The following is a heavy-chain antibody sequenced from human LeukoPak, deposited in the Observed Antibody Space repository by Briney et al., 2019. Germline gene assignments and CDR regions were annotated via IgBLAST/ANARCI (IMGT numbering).Heavy chain of an antibody. J-gene: IGHJ6*03. V-gene: IGHV3-30*02. CDR3: AKDRRYGSGSWYYYMDV. D-gene: IGHD3-10*01. CDR2: IRYDGSNK. CDR1: GFTFSSYS. Sequence: GGSLRLSCAASGFTFSSYSMNWVRQAPGKGLEWVAFIRYDGSNKYYADSVKGRFTISRDNSKNTLYLQMNSLRAEDTAVYYCAKDRRYGSGSWYYYMDVWGKGTTVTISS.